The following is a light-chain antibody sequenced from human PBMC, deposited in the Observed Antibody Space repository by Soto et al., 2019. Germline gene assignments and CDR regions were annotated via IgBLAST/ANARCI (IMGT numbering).Light chain of an antibody. CDR3: CSFTSTTTCV. V-gene: IGLV2-14*01. Sequence: QSVLTQPASVSGSPGQSITISCTATSSHAGGYNYVSWYQQHPGKAPKLMMYEVSHRPSGVSNRFSGSKSGNTASLTISGLQAEDEADYYCCSFTSTTTCVFGGGTKLTVL. CDR2: EVS. J-gene: IGLJ3*02. CDR1: SSHAGGYNY.